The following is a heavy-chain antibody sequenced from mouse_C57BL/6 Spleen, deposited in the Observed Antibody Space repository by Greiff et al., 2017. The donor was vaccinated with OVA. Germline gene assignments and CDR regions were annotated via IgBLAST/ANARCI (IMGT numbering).Heavy chain of an antibody. Sequence: VQLKESGGGLVKPGGSLKLSCAASGFTFSSYAMSWVRQTPEKRLEWVATISDGGSYTYYPDNVKGRFTISRDNAKNNLYLQMSHLKSEDTAMYYCARDGGYDGGFAYWGQGTLVTVSA. D-gene: IGHD2-2*01. J-gene: IGHJ3*01. CDR3: ARDGGYDGGFAY. CDR2: ISDGGSYT. V-gene: IGHV5-4*01. CDR1: GFTFSSYA.